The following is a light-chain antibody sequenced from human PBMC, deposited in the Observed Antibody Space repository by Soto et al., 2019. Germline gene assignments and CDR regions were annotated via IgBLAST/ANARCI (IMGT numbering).Light chain of an antibody. CDR3: QQYNNWPPWT. V-gene: IGKV3-15*01. CDR1: QSVSGN. CDR2: GAS. J-gene: IGKJ1*01. Sequence: EIVMTQSPATLSVSPGERATLSFRASQSVSGNLAWYQQKPGQAPRLLIYGASSRATGIPARFSGSGSGTEFTLTISILQSEDFAVYYCQQYNNWPPWTFGQGTKVEIK.